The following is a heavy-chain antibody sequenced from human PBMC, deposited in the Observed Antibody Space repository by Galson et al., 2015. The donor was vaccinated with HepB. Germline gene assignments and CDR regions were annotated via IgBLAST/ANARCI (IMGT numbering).Heavy chain of an antibody. CDR2: ISYDGSNK. V-gene: IGHV3-30-3*01. J-gene: IGHJ6*02. D-gene: IGHD3-10*01. CDR1: GFTFSSSA. Sequence: SLRLSCAASGFTFSSSAMHWVRQAPGKGLEWVAVISYDGSNKYYADSVKGRFTISRDNSRNTLYLQMNSLRAEDTAVYYCARDRGLERARGIIIDYYYYGMDVWGQGTTVTVSS. CDR3: ARDRGLERARGIIIDYYYYGMDV.